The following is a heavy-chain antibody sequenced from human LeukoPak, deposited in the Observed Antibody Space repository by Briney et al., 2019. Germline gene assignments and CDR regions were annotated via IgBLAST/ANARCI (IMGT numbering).Heavy chain of an antibody. CDR1: GFTLSSYT. V-gene: IGHV3-21*06. J-gene: IGHJ4*02. CDR3: ATNVNFYDSSGYSYYFDY. Sequence: GGSLRLSCATSGFTLSSYTMNWVRQAPGKGLEWVSAISSSSSYIYYADSVEGRFTISRDNAKNSLYLQMDSLRVEDTAVYYCATNVNFYDSSGYSYYFDYWGQGALVTVSS. CDR2: ISSSSSYI. D-gene: IGHD3-22*01.